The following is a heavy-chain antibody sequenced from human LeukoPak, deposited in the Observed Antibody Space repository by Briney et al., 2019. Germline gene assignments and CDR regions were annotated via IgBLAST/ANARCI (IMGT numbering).Heavy chain of an antibody. CDR1: GFTFSNYG. CDR2: ISYNGRSI. D-gene: IGHD6-13*01. J-gene: IGHJ4*02. Sequence: PGGSLRLSCAASGFTFSNYGMNWVRQAPGKGLEWLSYISYNGRSIHYADSVKGRFTISRDNAHNLLYLQMDSLRVEDTAVYYCARDRSSWGQGTLVTVSS. V-gene: IGHV3-48*04. CDR3: ARDRSS.